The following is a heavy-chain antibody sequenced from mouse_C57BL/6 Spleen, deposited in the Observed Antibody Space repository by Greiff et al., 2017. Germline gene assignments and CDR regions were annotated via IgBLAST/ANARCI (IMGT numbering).Heavy chain of an antibody. D-gene: IGHD2-4*01. J-gene: IGHJ2*01. Sequence: EVQVVESGPELVKPGASVKISCKASGYSFTGYYMNWVKQSPEKSLEWIGEINPSTGGTTYNQKFKAKATLTVDKSSSTAYMQLKSLTSEDSAVYYCARRENYDGAYFDYWGQGTTLTVSS. CDR3: ARRENYDGAYFDY. V-gene: IGHV1-42*01. CDR2: INPSTGGT. CDR1: GYSFTGYY.